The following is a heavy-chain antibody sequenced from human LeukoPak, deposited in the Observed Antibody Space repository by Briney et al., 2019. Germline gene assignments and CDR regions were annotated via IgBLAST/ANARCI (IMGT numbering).Heavy chain of an antibody. CDR2: IGTNGIST. CDR1: GFTFSRNA. CDR3: VRGQEVIYTPTFDY. Sequence: PGGSLRLSCSASGFTFSRNAMHWVRQAPGKGLEYVSSIGTNGISTYYADSVQDRFTISRDNSKNTLYLQMSSLRPEGTAVYYCVRGQEVIYTPTFDYWGRGAVVTVSS. J-gene: IGHJ4*02. V-gene: IGHV3-64*03. D-gene: IGHD3-16*01.